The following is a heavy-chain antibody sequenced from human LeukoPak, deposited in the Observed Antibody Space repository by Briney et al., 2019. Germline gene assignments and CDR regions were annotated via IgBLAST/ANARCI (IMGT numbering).Heavy chain of an antibody. CDR1: GYTFIDHY. J-gene: IGHJ4*02. Sequence: ASVKVSCKASGYTFIDHYIHWVRQAPGQGLESMGWINPNIGDTNYAQKFQGRVTMTRDTSSSTASMELSRLRSDDTAVYYCARAGHNSDSGGYDYWGQGTLVTVSS. V-gene: IGHV1-2*02. CDR3: ARAGHNSDSGGYDY. D-gene: IGHD3-22*01. CDR2: INPNIGDT.